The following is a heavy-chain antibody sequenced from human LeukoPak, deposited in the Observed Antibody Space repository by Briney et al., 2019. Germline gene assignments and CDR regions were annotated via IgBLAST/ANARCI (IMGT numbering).Heavy chain of an antibody. D-gene: IGHD6-13*01. Sequence: AGSLRFSCAASGFTFSSYSMNWVRQAPGKGLEWVSSISSSSSYIYYADSVKGRFIISRDNAKNSLYLQMNSLRAEDTAVYYCASPYSSRWYELCYWGQGALVTVSS. CDR1: GFTFSSYS. V-gene: IGHV3-21*01. CDR2: ISSSSSYI. CDR3: ASPYSSRWYELCY. J-gene: IGHJ4*02.